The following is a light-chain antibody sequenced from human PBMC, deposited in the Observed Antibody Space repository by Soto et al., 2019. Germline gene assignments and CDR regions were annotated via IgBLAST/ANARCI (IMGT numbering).Light chain of an antibody. CDR1: QNVSRFF. V-gene: IGKV3-11*01. Sequence: EIVLTQSPATLSLSPGDRATLSCRASQNVSRFFLAWHQQKPGQAPRLLIYDASNRATGIPARFSGSGSGTDFTLTISSLEPEDFAVYYCQQRSNWPPITFGQGTRLEI. CDR3: QQRSNWPPIT. J-gene: IGKJ5*01. CDR2: DAS.